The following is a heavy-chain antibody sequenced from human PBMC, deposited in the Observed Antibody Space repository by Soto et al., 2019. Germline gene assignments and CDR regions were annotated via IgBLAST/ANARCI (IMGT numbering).Heavy chain of an antibody. J-gene: IGHJ3*02. Sequence: ESGGGLVQPGGSLRLSCAASGFTASDNYMSWVRQAPGKGLEWVSVIYSGGSINYADSVKGRFTISRDKSKNTLSLQMSSLRAEDTAVYYCARGENDAFDIWGQGTMVTVSS. CDR3: ARGENDAFDI. CDR1: GFTASDNY. V-gene: IGHV3-66*01. CDR2: IYSGGSI.